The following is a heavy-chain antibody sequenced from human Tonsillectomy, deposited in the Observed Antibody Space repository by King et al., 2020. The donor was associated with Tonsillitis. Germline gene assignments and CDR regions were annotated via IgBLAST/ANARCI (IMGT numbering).Heavy chain of an antibody. Sequence: VQLVESGGGVVQPGGSLRLSCAASGFIFEEYAIHWVRRAPGKGREWVSFRSGDGRSTDYADSGKGRFTISRDNSKNSHYPKMNSLRTEDTASYYCAKEYFASGSYYNPFDFWGQGTLVTVSS. CDR2: RSGDGRST. J-gene: IGHJ4*02. CDR3: AKEYFASGSYYNPFDF. D-gene: IGHD3-10*01. V-gene: IGHV3-43*02. CDR1: GFIFEEYA.